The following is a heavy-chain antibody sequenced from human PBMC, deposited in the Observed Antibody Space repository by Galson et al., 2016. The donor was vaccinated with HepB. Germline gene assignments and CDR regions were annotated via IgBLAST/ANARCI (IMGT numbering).Heavy chain of an antibody. CDR3: ERVRSVGAFDI. Sequence: SLRXSCAASGXXFTXXXMSXXXQAXGKGLEWLSFITSGGTXYYADSVKGRFTISRDNAKNSLYLQMNSLRAEDTAVYYCERVRSVGAFDIWGQGTMVTVSS. V-gene: IGHV3-69-1*01. CDR1: GXXFTXXX. CDR2: ITSGGTX. J-gene: IGHJ3*02.